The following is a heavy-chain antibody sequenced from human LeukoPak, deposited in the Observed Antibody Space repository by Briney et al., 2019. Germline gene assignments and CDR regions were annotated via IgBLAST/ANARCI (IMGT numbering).Heavy chain of an antibody. V-gene: IGHV4-34*01. CDR2: INHSGST. Sequence: KPSETLSLTCAVYGGSFSGYYWSWIRQPPGKGLEWIGEINHSGSTNYNPSLKSRVTISVDTSKNQFSLKLSSVTAADTAVYYCARTVRRRAEYQLLLYYFDYWGQGTLVTVSS. CDR3: ARTVRRRAEYQLLLYYFDY. D-gene: IGHD2-2*01. J-gene: IGHJ4*02. CDR1: GGSFSGYY.